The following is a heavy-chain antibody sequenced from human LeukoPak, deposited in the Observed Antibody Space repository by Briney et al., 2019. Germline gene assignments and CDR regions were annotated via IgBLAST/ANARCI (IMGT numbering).Heavy chain of an antibody. V-gene: IGHV1-24*01. D-gene: IGHD1-7*01. CDR3: ARTGLNWNYATD. CDR1: GYTLTELS. J-gene: IGHJ4*02. Sequence: ASVKVSCKVSGYTLTELSMHWVRQAPGKGLEWMGGFDPEDGETIYAQKFQGRVTMTEDTSTDTAYMELSRLRSDDTAVYYCARTGLNWNYATDWGQGTLVTVSS. CDR2: FDPEDGET.